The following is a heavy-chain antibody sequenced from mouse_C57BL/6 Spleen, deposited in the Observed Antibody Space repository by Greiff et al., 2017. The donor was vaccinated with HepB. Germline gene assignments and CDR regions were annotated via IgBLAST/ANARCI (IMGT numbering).Heavy chain of an antibody. CDR3: ARSGDYDGKAYAMDY. V-gene: IGHV1-82*01. D-gene: IGHD2-4*01. Sequence: VQLQQSGPELVKPGASVKISCKASGYAFSSSWMNWVKQRPGKGLEWIGRIYPGDGDTNYNGKFKGKATLTADKSSSTAYMQLSSLTSEDSAVYFGARSGDYDGKAYAMDYWGQGTSVTVSS. CDR2: IYPGDGDT. CDR1: GYAFSSSW. J-gene: IGHJ4*01.